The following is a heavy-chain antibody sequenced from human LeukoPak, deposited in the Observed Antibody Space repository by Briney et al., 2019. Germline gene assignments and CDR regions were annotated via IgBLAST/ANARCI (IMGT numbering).Heavy chain of an antibody. CDR3: ARDHPRGHYDSSGSDAFDI. J-gene: IGHJ3*02. V-gene: IGHV4-39*07. CDR1: GGSVSNSSYY. CDR2: IYYSGST. D-gene: IGHD3-22*01. Sequence: SETLSLTCTVSGGSVSNSSYYWGWIRQPPGKGLEWIGSIYYSGSTYYNPSLKSRVTISVDKSKNQFSLKLSSVTAADTAVYYCARDHPRGHYDSSGSDAFDIWGQGTMVTVSS.